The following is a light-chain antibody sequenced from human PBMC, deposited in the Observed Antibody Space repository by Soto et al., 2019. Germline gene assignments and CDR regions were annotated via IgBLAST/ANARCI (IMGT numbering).Light chain of an antibody. V-gene: IGKV3-11*01. J-gene: IGKJ5*01. CDR3: QQRSNWPIT. CDR2: DAS. Sequence: EIVLTQSPATLSLSPGERATHSCRDSQSISSYLAWYQQKPGQAPRLLIYDASNSATGIPARFSGSGSGTDFTLTISSLEPEDFAVYYCQQRSNWPITFGQGTRLEIK. CDR1: QSISSY.